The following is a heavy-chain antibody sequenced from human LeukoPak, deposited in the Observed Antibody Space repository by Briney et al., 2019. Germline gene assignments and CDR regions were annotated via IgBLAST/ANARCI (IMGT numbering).Heavy chain of an antibody. CDR1: GHIYTGYY. CDR3: ARDLSTRPRDY. J-gene: IGHJ4*02. CDR2: INPNSGGT. Sequence: GASVKVSCKASGHIYTGYYMHWVRQAPGQGLEWMGGINPNSGGTNYAQEFQGRITMTRDTSISTAYRELSRLRSDDTAVYYCARDLSTRPRDYWGQGTLVTVSA. D-gene: IGHD2/OR15-2a*01. V-gene: IGHV1-2*02.